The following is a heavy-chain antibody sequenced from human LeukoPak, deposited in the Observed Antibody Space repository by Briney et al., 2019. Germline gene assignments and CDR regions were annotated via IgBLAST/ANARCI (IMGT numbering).Heavy chain of an antibody. Sequence: GGSLRLSCAASRFTFRSYAMSWVRQAPGKGLEWVSTISGIDGNTYYTDSVKGRFTISRDNSKNTLYLQMNSLRAEDTAVYYCARTDTYYYGSGSYSWGSLDYWGQGTLVTVSS. J-gene: IGHJ4*02. V-gene: IGHV3-23*01. CDR1: RFTFRSYA. D-gene: IGHD3-10*01. CDR3: ARTDTYYYGSGSYSWGSLDY. CDR2: ISGIDGNT.